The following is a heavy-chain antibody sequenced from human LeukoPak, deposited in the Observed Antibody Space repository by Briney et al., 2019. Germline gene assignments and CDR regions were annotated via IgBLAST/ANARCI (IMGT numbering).Heavy chain of an antibody. CDR3: ARDLDGMDV. J-gene: IGHJ6*02. V-gene: IGHV1-2*02. CDR1: GYTFTGYY. CDR2: IYPNSGGT. Sequence: ASVTVSCRASGYTFTGYYMHWVRQAPGQGLEWMGWIYPNSGGTNYAQKFQGRVTMTRDTSISTAYMELSRLRSDDTAVYYCARDLDGMDVWGQGTTVTVSS.